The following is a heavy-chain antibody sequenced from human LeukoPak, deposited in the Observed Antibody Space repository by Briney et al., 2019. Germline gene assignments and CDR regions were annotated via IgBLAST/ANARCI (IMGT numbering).Heavy chain of an antibody. CDR1: GASISNHY. CDR2: INHSGST. J-gene: IGHJ5*02. D-gene: IGHD5-12*01. V-gene: IGHV4-34*01. Sequence: PSETLSLTCTVSGASISNHYWSWIRQPPGKGLEWIGEINHSGSTNYNPSLKSRVTISVDTSKNQFSLKLSSVTAADTAVYYCARVGGFYIVATWGQGTLVTVSS. CDR3: ARVGGFYIVAT.